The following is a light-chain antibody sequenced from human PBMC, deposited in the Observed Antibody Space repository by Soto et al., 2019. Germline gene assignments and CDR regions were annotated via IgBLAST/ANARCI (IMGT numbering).Light chain of an antibody. CDR3: QQSYTAPSIT. V-gene: IGKV1-39*01. CDR1: PSISSS. CDR2: GVS. Sequence: IQMTQAPSSLASSLGDKITITFRASPSISSSLNWYQQKSGKAPNLLIYGVSRLQGGVPSRFSGSGSGTDFTLSISSLQPEDFATYYCQQSYTAPSITFGQGTRLEIK. J-gene: IGKJ5*01.